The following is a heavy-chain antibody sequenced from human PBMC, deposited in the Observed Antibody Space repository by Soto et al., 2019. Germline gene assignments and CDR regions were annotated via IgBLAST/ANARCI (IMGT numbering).Heavy chain of an antibody. J-gene: IGHJ6*02. CDR2: IYYSGST. CDR1: GGSVSSGSYY. V-gene: IGHV4-61*01. Sequence: SATLSLTCTVSGGSVSSGSYYWSWIRQPPGKGLEWIGYIYYSGSTNYNPSLKSRVTISVDTSKNQFSLKLSSVTAAGTAVYSCARALLLRSGELSVRRTDYGMDVWGQGTTVTVSS. CDR3: ARALLLRSGELSVRRTDYGMDV. D-gene: IGHD3-16*02.